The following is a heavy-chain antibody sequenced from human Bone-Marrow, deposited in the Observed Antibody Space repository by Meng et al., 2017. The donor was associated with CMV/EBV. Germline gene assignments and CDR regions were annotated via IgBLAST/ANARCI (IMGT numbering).Heavy chain of an antibody. D-gene: IGHD1-7*01. CDR1: GYTFTSYY. CDR3: ARDRMTGTSRQRFGFDP. V-gene: IGHV1-46*01. J-gene: IGHJ5*02. CDR2: INPNGGTT. Sequence: ASVKVSCKASGYTFTSYYMHWVRQAPGQGLEWMGVINPNGGTTAYAQKFQGRVTMTTDTSISTAYMELSGLRSDDTAVYYCARDRMTGTSRQRFGFDPWGQGTRVTVSS.